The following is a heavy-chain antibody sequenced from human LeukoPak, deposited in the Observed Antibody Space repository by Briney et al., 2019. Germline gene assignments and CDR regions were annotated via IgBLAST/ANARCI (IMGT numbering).Heavy chain of an antibody. V-gene: IGHV4-34*01. CDR2: INHSGST. D-gene: IGHD5-12*01. J-gene: IGHJ4*02. CDR1: GGSFSGYY. CDR3: ARYSRNGVDEIGF. Sequence: SETLSLTCAVYGGSFSGYYSSWIRHPPGKGLEWIGEINHSGSTNYNPSLKSRVTISVDTSKNQFSLKLSSVTAADAAVYYCARYSRNGVDEIGFWGQGTLVTVSS.